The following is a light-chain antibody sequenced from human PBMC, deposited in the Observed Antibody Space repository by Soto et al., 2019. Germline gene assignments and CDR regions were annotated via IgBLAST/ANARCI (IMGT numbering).Light chain of an antibody. Sequence: EIVLTQSPDTLSLSPGERATLSFMASQSVSSSFLAWYQQKVGQAPRLLIYDASSRATGIPDRFSGSGSGTDFTLTISRLEPEDFAVYYCQQYGSSPRTFGQGTRLEIK. CDR2: DAS. J-gene: IGKJ5*01. CDR1: QSVSSSF. CDR3: QQYGSSPRT. V-gene: IGKV3-20*01.